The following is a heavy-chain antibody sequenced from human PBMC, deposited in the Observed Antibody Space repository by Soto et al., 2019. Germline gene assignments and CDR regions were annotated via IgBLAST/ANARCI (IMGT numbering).Heavy chain of an antibody. D-gene: IGHD5-18*01. CDR2: IYHSGST. Sequence: PSETLSLTCAVSGGSISSSNWWSWVRQPPGKGLEWIGEIYHSGSTNYNPSLKSRVTISVDKSKNQFSLKLSSVTAADTAVYYCASGADTAMVSEAFDIWGQGTMVTVSS. CDR3: ASGADTAMVSEAFDI. V-gene: IGHV4-4*02. CDR1: GGSISSSNW. J-gene: IGHJ3*02.